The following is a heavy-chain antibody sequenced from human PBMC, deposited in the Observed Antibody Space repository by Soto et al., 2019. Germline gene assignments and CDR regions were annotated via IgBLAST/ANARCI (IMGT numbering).Heavy chain of an antibody. CDR1: GGTFGSYA. D-gene: IGHD4-17*01. CDR2: IIPIFGTA. V-gene: IGHV1-69*13. CDR3: ARHQPGSGPTGPVLYYYYYGMDV. J-gene: IGHJ6*02. Sequence: ASVKVSCKASGGTFGSYAISWVRQAPGQGLEWMGGIIPIFGTANYAQKFQGRVTITADESTSTAYMELSSLRSEDTAVYYCARHQPGSGPTGPVLYYYYYGMDVWGQGTTVTVSS.